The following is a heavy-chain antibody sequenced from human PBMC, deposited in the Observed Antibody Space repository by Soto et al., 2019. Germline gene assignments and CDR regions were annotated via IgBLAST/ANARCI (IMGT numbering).Heavy chain of an antibody. Sequence: PGGSLRLSCIVSGFTFTDYSLNWVRPAPGKGLEWLSYISASRTTIYYAGSVRGRFTVSRDNAKNSLYLQMNSLRDEDTAVYYCARDGRRGYDLDVWGQGTMVTVSS. J-gene: IGHJ6*02. CDR2: ISASRTTI. CDR3: ARDGRRGYDLDV. CDR1: GFTFTDYS. V-gene: IGHV3-48*02. D-gene: IGHD1-26*01.